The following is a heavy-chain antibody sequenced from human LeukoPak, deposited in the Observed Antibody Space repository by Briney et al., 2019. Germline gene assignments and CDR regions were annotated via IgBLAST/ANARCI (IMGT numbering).Heavy chain of an antibody. J-gene: IGHJ6*03. CDR3: AREDSSGYYYYYMDV. CDR2: INPNSGGT. D-gene: IGHD3-22*01. Sequence: ASVKVSCKASGYTFTDYYMHWVRQAPGQGLEWMGWINPNSGGTNYAQKFQGRVTMTRDTSISTACMELSRLRSDDTAVYYCAREDSSGYYYYYMDVWGKGTTVTVSS. CDR1: GYTFTDYY. V-gene: IGHV1-2*02.